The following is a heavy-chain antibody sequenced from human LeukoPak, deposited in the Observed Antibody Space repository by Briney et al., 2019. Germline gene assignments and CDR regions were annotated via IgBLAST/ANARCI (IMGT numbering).Heavy chain of an antibody. V-gene: IGHV4-39*02. D-gene: IGHD2-15*01. CDR3: ARDLMGCSGGSCYNWFDP. J-gene: IGHJ5*02. Sequence: PSETLSLTCTVSGGSIRSSYYYWGWIRQPPGKGLEWIGSIYDSGSTYYNPSLKSRVTISVDTSKNQFSLKLNSVTAADTAVYYCARDLMGCSGGSCYNWFDPWGQGTLVTVSS. CDR1: GGSIRSSYYY. CDR2: IYDSGST.